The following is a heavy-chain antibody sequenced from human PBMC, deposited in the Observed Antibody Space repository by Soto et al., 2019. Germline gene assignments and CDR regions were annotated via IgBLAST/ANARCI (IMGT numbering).Heavy chain of an antibody. J-gene: IGHJ4*02. CDR1: GYSFTNYW. CDR2: IYPGDSDT. D-gene: IGHD3-22*01. Sequence: GESLKISCKGSGYSFTNYWIGWVRQMPGKGLEWMGIIYPGDSDTRYSPSFQGQVTISADKSISTAYLQWSSLKASDTAMYYCARHAPPYYYDSSGFDYWGQGTLVTVSS. V-gene: IGHV5-51*01. CDR3: ARHAPPYYYDSSGFDY.